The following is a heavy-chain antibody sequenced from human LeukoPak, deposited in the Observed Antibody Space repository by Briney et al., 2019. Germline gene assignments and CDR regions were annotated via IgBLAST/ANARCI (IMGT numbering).Heavy chain of an antibody. CDR1: GFTFRNYG. CDR2: IWSDGSEK. J-gene: IGHJ4*02. D-gene: IGHD3-10*01. V-gene: IGHV3-33*01. Sequence: GGSLRLSCAVSGFTFRNYGMHWVRQVPGKGLDWVAVIWSDGSEKYYADSVKGRFTTSRDDSKNMLYLQMNSLRVEDTAVYYCTSGSGRSPPDFDYWGQGTPVTVSS. CDR3: TSGSGRSPPDFDY.